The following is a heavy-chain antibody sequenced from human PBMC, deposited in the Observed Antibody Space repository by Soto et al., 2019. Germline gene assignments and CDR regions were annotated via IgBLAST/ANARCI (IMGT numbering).Heavy chain of an antibody. CDR1: GFTFSSYG. D-gene: IGHD6-13*01. Sequence: QPGGSLRLSCASSGFTFSSYGMHWVRQAPGKGLEWVAVIWYDGSNKYYADSVKGRFTISRDNSKNTLFLQMDSLRAEDTAVYYCARSAGKGGLAAPIDHWGQGTLVTVSS. J-gene: IGHJ4*02. CDR3: ARSAGKGGLAAPIDH. V-gene: IGHV3-33*01. CDR2: IWYDGSNK.